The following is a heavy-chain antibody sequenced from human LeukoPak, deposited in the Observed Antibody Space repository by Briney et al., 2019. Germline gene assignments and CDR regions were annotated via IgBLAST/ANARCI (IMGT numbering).Heavy chain of an antibody. CDR3: ARSRSYSSSWYPHTWFNP. CDR2: TYYRSKWYN. J-gene: IGHJ5*02. D-gene: IGHD6-13*01. Sequence: SQTLSLTCAISGDSVSSNSAAWNWIRQSPSRGLEWLGRTYYRSKWYNDYAVSVKSRITINPDTSKNQFSLQLNSVTPEHTAVYYCARSRSYSSSWYPHTWFNPWGQGTLVSVSS. CDR1: GDSVSSNSAA. V-gene: IGHV6-1*01.